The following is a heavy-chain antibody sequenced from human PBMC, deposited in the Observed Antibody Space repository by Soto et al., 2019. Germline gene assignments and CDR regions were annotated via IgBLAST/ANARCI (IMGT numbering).Heavy chain of an antibody. Sequence: QVQLVQSGAEVKKPGSSVKVSCKASGDTFSFYTINWVRQAPGLGLEWVGRINPILSMSNYAQKFQGRVTMTADKSTSKAYMELRSLRSEDTAIYYCATSYGSGYRAFDYWGQGALVTVSS. CDR3: ATSYGSGYRAFDY. CDR2: INPILSMS. J-gene: IGHJ4*02. D-gene: IGHD3-10*01. CDR1: GDTFSFYT. V-gene: IGHV1-69*02.